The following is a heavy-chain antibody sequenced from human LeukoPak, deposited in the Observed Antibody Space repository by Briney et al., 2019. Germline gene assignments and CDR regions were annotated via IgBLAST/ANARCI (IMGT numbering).Heavy chain of an antibody. Sequence: GGSLRLSCAASGFTVSSNYMSWVRQAPGKGLEWVSVIYSGGSTYYAGSVKGRFTISRDNSKNTLYLQMNSLRAEDTAVYYCARLSIAARPVAPGDYYMDVWGKGTTVTVSS. J-gene: IGHJ6*03. CDR1: GFTVSSNY. CDR3: ARLSIAARPVAPGDYYMDV. V-gene: IGHV3-53*01. D-gene: IGHD6-6*01. CDR2: IYSGGST.